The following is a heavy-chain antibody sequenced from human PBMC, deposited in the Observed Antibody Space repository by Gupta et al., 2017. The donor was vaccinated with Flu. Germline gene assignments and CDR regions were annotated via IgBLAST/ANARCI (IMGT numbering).Heavy chain of an antibody. J-gene: IGHJ4*02. CDR3: ARGGYSYGYGY. V-gene: IGHV3-48*03. CDR2: ISSSGSTI. CDR1: FTFSSYE. Sequence: FTFSSYEMNWVRQAPGKGLEWVSYISSSGSTIYYADSVKGRFTISRDNAKNSLYLQMNSLRAEDTAVYYCARGGYSYGYGYWGQGTLVTVSS. D-gene: IGHD5-18*01.